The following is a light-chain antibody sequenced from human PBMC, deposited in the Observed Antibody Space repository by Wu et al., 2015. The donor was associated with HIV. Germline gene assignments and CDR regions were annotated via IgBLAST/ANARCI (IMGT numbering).Light chain of an antibody. V-gene: IGKV3D-20*01. Sequence: EIVLTQSPGTLSLSPGERATLSCRASQSVSSTYLAWFQQKPGLAPRLLIYEASTRATGIPDRFSGSGSGTDFTLTISRLEPEDFAVYYCQQYGTSPYSFGQGTQAGDQT. J-gene: IGKJ2*03. CDR3: QQYGTSPYS. CDR1: QSVSSTY. CDR2: EAS.